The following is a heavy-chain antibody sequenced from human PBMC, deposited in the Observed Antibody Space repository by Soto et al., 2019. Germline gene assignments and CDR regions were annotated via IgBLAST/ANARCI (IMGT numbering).Heavy chain of an antibody. CDR3: AKGQSSGAFRFFSDY. Sequence: PGESLKISCRTSGYRFTSYWIAWVRQMPGKGLEWMGIIFPSDSDTRYSPSFQGQVTISADRSTSTVFLQWASLKASDTAVYFCAKGQSSGAFRFFSDYWGQGTLVTVSS. D-gene: IGHD3-22*01. J-gene: IGHJ4*02. CDR1: GYRFTSYW. CDR2: IFPSDSDT. V-gene: IGHV5-51*01.